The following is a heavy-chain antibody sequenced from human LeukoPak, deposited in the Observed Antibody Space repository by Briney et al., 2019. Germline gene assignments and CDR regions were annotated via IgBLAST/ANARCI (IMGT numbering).Heavy chain of an antibody. CDR1: GFTFSSYW. Sequence: GGSLRLSCAASGFTFSSYWMSWVRQAPGKGLEWVANIKQDGSEKYYVDSVKGRFTISRDNAKDSLYLQMNSLRAEDTAVYYCARAPVWAAAGDAFDIWGQGTMVTVSS. J-gene: IGHJ3*02. V-gene: IGHV3-7*01. CDR3: ARAPVWAAAGDAFDI. D-gene: IGHD6-13*01. CDR2: IKQDGSEK.